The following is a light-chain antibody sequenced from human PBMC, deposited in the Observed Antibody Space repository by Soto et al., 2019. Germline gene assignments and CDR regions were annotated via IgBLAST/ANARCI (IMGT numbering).Light chain of an antibody. J-gene: IGLJ2*01. CDR2: LNSDGSH. CDR1: SGHRSYA. CDR3: QTWGTGIQV. Sequence: QPVLTQSPSASASLGASVKLTCTLSSGHRSYAIAWHQQQQEKGPRYLMKLNSDGSHSKGDGIPDRFSGSSSGAERYLTISSLQSEDEADYYCQTWGTGIQVVGGGTKVTVL. V-gene: IGLV4-69*01.